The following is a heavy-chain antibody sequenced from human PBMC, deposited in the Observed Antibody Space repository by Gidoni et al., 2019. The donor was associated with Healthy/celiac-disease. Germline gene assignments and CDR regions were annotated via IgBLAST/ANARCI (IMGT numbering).Heavy chain of an antibody. D-gene: IGHD3-10*01. CDR1: GGSFSGYY. J-gene: IGHJ6*02. Sequence: QVQLQQWGAGLLKPSATLSFTCAVYGGSFSGYYWSWIRQPPGKGLAWIGEINQSGSTNYNPSSKSRVTIAVDTSKNQFSLKLSSVTAADTAVYYCARRKVVRGVITGRYYGMDVWGQGTTVTVSS. CDR2: INQSGST. CDR3: ARRKVVRGVITGRYYGMDV. V-gene: IGHV4-34*01.